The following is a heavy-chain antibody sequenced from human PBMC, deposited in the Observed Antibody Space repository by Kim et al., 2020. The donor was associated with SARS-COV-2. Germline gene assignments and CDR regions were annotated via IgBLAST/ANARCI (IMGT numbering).Heavy chain of an antibody. CDR2: IYSGGSST. Sequence: GGSLRLSCAASGFTFSSYAMSWVRQAPGKGLEWVSVIYSGGSSTYYADSVKGRFTISRDNSKNTLYLQMNSLRAEDTAVYYCAKGIEEYYYDSSGYYEEFDYWGQGTLVTVSS. D-gene: IGHD3-22*01. CDR3: AKGIEEYYYDSSGYYEEFDY. CDR1: GFTFSSYA. J-gene: IGHJ4*02. V-gene: IGHV3-23*03.